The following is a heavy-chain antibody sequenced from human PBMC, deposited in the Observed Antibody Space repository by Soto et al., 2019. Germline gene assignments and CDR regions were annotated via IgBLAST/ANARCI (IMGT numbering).Heavy chain of an antibody. D-gene: IGHD3-10*01. CDR3: ARLLWFGELNY. J-gene: IGHJ4*02. CDR1: GGSISSGDYY. V-gene: IGHV4-30-4*01. CDR2: IYYSGST. Sequence: PSETLSLTCTVSGGSISSGDYYGSWIRQPPGKGLEWIGYIYYSGSTYYNPSLKSRVTISVDTSKNQFSLKLSSVTAADTAVYYCARLLWFGELNYWGQGTLVTVSS.